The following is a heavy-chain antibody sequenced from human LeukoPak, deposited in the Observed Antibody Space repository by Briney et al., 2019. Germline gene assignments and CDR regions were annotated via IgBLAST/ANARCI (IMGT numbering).Heavy chain of an antibody. Sequence: ASVKVSCKATGYTFTAYYMHWVRQAPGQGLEWMGLINPSGSDTVYAQKFQGRVTITADESTSTAYMELSSLRSEDTAVYYCASLDEWVTTVTPFDYWGQGTLVTVSS. CDR2: INPSGSDT. D-gene: IGHD4-17*01. V-gene: IGHV1-46*01. CDR3: ASLDEWVTTVTPFDY. CDR1: GYTFTAYY. J-gene: IGHJ4*02.